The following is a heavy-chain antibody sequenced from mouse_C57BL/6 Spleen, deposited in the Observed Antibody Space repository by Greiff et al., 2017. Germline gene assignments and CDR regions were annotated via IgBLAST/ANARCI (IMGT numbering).Heavy chain of an antibody. CDR2: FYPGSGSI. V-gene: IGHV1-62-2*01. Sequence: QVQLQQSGAELVKPGASVKLSCKASGYTFTEYTIHWVKQRSGQGLEWIGWFYPGSGSIKYNEKFKDKATLTADKSSSTVYMELSRLTSEDSAVYCCARHSRYYYGSSSAWFAYWGQGTLVTVSA. J-gene: IGHJ3*01. D-gene: IGHD1-1*01. CDR3: ARHSRYYYGSSSAWFAY. CDR1: GYTFTEYT.